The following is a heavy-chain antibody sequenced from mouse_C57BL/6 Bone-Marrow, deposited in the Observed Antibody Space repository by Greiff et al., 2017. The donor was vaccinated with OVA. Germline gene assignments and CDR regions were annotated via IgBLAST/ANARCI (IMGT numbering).Heavy chain of an antibody. V-gene: IGHV1-18*01. J-gene: IGHJ1*03. CDR3: SVLHYGNSYGSFYGYFDV. D-gene: IGHD1-1*01. Sequence: VQLQQSGPELVKPGASVKIPCKASGYTFTDYNMDWVKQSHGKSLEWIGDINPNNGGTIYNQKFKGKATLTVDKSSSTAYLELRRLTSEVTAVYYCSVLHYGNSYGSFYGYFDVWDTGTTVTVSS. CDR2: INPNNGGT. CDR1: GYTFTDYN.